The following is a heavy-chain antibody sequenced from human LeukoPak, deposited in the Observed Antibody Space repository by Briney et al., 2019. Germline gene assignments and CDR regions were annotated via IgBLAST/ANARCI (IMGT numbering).Heavy chain of an antibody. V-gene: IGHV4-34*01. D-gene: IGHD2-2*01. CDR2: INHSGST. CDR1: GGSFSGYY. CDR3: ARRRFIVVVPAAYDY. Sequence: SETLSLTCAVYGGSFSGYYWSWIRQPPGKGLEWIGEINHSGSTNYNPSLKSRVTISVDTSKNQFSLKLSSVTAADTAVYYCARRRFIVVVPAAYDYWGQGTLVTVSS. J-gene: IGHJ4*02.